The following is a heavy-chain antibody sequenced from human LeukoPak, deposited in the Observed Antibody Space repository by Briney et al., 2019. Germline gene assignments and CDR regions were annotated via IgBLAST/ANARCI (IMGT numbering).Heavy chain of an antibody. CDR3: AREDGSYDYVWGSYRTHENFDY. CDR2: IKQDGSEK. V-gene: IGHV3-7*01. Sequence: GGSLRLSCAASGFTFTTYWMSWVRQAPGKGLEWVANIKQDGSEKYYVDSVKGRFTVSRDNAKNSLYLQMNSLRAEDTAVYYCAREDGSYDYVWGSYRTHENFDYWGQGILVTVSS. CDR1: GFTFTTYW. J-gene: IGHJ4*02. D-gene: IGHD3-16*02.